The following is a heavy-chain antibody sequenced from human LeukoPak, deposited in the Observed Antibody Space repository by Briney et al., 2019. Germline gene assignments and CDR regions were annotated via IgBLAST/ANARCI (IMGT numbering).Heavy chain of an antibody. V-gene: IGHV4-39*01. J-gene: IGHJ4*02. CDR2: IYYSGST. CDR3: ARHMSGDYEFDY. Sequence: SETLSLTCTVSGGSFSSSSYYWGWIRQPPGKGLEWIGSIYYSGSTYYNPSLKSRVTISVDTSKNQFSLKLSSVTAADTAVYYCARHMSGDYEFDYWGQGTLVTVSS. D-gene: IGHD4-17*01. CDR1: GGSFSSSSYY.